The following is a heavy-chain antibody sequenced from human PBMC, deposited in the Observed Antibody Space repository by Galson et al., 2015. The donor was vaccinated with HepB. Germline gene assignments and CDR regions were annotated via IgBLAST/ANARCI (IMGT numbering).Heavy chain of an antibody. CDR2: ISSSSSYI. Sequence: SLRLSCAASGFTFSTYSMNWVRQAPGKGLEWVSSISSSSSYIYYADSVKGRFTISRDNAKNSLYLQMNSLRAEDTAVYYCARDTNGWYSTPFDYWGQGTLVTVSS. CDR1: GFTFSTYS. J-gene: IGHJ4*02. D-gene: IGHD6-19*01. CDR3: ARDTNGWYSTPFDY. V-gene: IGHV3-21*01.